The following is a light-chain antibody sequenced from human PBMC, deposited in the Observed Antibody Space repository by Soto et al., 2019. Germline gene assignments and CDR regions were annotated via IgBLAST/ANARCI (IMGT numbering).Light chain of an antibody. CDR3: QKYGSSPTIT. J-gene: IGKJ5*01. V-gene: IGKV3-20*01. Sequence: ELVLTQSPGALCPSPVQRPTHSYQSSQSISTSYLAWYQQKPGQAPPLLIYGASSRATGIPDRFSGSGSGTDFTLTITRLEPEDLAVYDCQKYGSSPTITVGKGTRLEIK. CDR1: QSISTSY. CDR2: GAS.